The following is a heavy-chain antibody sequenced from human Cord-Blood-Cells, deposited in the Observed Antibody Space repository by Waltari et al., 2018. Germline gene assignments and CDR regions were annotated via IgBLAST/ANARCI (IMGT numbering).Heavy chain of an antibody. V-gene: IGHV1-2*04. Sequence: QVQLVQSGAEVKKPGASVKVSCKASGYTFTGYYMHWVRQAPGQGLEWMEWINPKSGGTNYAQKFQGWVTMTRDTSISTAYMELSRLRSDETAVDYCASGGYGDYDAFDIWGQGTMVTVSS. CDR1: GYTFTGYY. J-gene: IGHJ3*02. CDR3: ASGGYGDYDAFDI. D-gene: IGHD4-17*01. CDR2: INPKSGGT.